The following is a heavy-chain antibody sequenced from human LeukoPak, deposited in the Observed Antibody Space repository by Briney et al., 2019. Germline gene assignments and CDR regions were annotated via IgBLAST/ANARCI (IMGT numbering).Heavy chain of an antibody. V-gene: IGHV4-31*03. Sequence: SETLSLTCTVSGGSLSSSSYYWTWIRQPPGKGLEWIAYGDYSGGTYYNPSLESRVAISVDTSKNQFSLKLSSVTGADTAVYYCAADLGFCSSSSCRYFDLWGRGTLVTVSS. CDR1: GGSLSSSSYY. J-gene: IGHJ2*01. D-gene: IGHD2-2*01. CDR2: GDYSGGT. CDR3: AADLGFCSSSSCRYFDL.